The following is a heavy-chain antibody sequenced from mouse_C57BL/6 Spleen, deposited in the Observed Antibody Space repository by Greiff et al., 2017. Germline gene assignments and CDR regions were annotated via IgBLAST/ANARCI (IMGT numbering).Heavy chain of an antibody. CDR1: GYTFTDYY. V-gene: IGHV1-26*01. CDR3: ADGLLWYAMDY. D-gene: IGHD2-1*01. Sequence: EVQLQQSGPELVKPGASVKISCKASGYTFTDYYLNWVKQSHGQSLEWIGDINPNNGGTSYNQKFKGKATLTVDKSSSTAYMELHSLTSEDSAVDYWADGLLWYAMDYWGQGTSVTVAS. J-gene: IGHJ4*01. CDR2: INPNNGGT.